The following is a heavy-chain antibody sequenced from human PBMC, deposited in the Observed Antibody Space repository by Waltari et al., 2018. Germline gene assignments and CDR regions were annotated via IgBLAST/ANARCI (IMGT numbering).Heavy chain of an antibody. Sequence: QLQLQESGPGLVKASETLSLTCTVSGDSLSSSSYYWRWVRQPPGKGLEWIGNMYYSGSTYYNPSLKSRVTISGDTSKSQFSLKLSSVTAADTSMYYCVRHARTTSGGKHFDHWGQGMLVTVSP. CDR2: MYYSGST. V-gene: IGHV4-39*01. CDR3: VRHARTTSGGKHFDH. CDR1: GDSLSSSSYY. D-gene: IGHD2-15*01. J-gene: IGHJ4*02.